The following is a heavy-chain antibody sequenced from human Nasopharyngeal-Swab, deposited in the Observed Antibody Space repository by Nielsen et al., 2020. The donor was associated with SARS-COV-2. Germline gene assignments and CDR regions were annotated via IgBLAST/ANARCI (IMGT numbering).Heavy chain of an antibody. CDR3: ARRSDCSGGSCYSLYYYYGMDV. D-gene: IGHD2-15*01. CDR1: GYTFTSYY. CDR2: INPSGGST. V-gene: IGHV1-46*01. J-gene: IGHJ6*02. Sequence: ASVKVSCKASGYTFTSYYMHWVRQAPGQGLEWMGIINPSGGSTSYAQKFQGRVTMTRDTSTSTAYMELSSLRSEDTAVYYCARRSDCSGGSCYSLYYYYGMDVWGQGTTVTVSS.